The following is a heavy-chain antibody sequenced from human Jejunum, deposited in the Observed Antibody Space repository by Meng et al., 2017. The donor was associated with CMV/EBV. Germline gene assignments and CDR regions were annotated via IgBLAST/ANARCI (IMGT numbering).Heavy chain of an antibody. CDR3: VKGYGMDV. J-gene: IGHJ6*02. V-gene: IGHV3-23*01. CDR2: FGGSGGGT. Sequence: SGAASGFTVSNYLMGWVRQAPGKGLVWVSSFGGSGGGTFYADSVKGRFTISRDNSRNTLYLQMNSLRAEDTAVYYCVKGYGMDVWGQGTTVTVSS. CDR1: GFTVSNYL.